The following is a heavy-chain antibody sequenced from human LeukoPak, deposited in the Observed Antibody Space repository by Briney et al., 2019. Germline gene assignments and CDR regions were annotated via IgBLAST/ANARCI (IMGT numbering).Heavy chain of an antibody. J-gene: IGHJ6*02. CDR1: GFTFSSYA. CDR2: ISGSGGST. CDR3: ARDRKETLYSSSWYPYYYYGMDV. D-gene: IGHD6-13*01. Sequence: GGSLRLSCAASGFTFSSYAISWVRQAPGKGLKWVSAISGSGGSTYYADSVKGRFTISRDNSKNTLYLQMNSLRAEDTAVYYCARDRKETLYSSSWYPYYYYGMDVWGQGTTVTVSS. V-gene: IGHV3-23*01.